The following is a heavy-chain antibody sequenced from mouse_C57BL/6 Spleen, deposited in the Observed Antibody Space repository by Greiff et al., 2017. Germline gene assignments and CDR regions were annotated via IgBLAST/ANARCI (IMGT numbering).Heavy chain of an antibody. D-gene: IGHD1-1*01. CDR3: AREGDYGSSHAMDY. V-gene: IGHV1-81*01. Sequence: QVQLQQSGAELARPGASVKLSCKASGYTFTSYGISWVKQRTGQGLEWIGEIYPRSGNTYYNEKFKGKATLTADKSSSTAYMELRSLTSEDSAVYFCAREGDYGSSHAMDYWGQGTSVTVSS. CDR2: IYPRSGNT. J-gene: IGHJ4*01. CDR1: GYTFTSYG.